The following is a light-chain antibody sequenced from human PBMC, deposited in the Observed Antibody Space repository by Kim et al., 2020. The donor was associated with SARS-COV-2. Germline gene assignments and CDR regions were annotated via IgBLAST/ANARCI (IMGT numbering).Light chain of an antibody. Sequence: GDRAAITCLASQSITIYLIWSQQKRRTAPILLSCSAFTLQTGVPSRFSGSGSGTVFTLPIGSLQLDDFATYYCQQSYSTIPLSFGGGSKVDIK. CDR1: QSITIY. J-gene: IGKJ4*01. CDR3: QQSYSTIPLS. V-gene: IGKV1-39*01. CDR2: SAF.